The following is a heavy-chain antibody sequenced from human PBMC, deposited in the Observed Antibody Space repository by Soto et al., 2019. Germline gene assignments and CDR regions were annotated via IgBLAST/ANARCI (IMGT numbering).Heavy chain of an antibody. CDR1: GGSISSGGYS. J-gene: IGHJ3*02. CDR3: ARRATYYDFWSGPPGAFDI. V-gene: IGHV4-30-2*01. D-gene: IGHD3-3*01. Sequence: TLSLTCAVSGGSISSGGYSWSWIRQPPGKDLEWIGYIYHSGSTYYNPSLKSRVTISVDRSKNQFSLKLSSVTAADTAVYYCARRATYYDFWSGPPGAFDIWGQGTMVT. CDR2: IYHSGST.